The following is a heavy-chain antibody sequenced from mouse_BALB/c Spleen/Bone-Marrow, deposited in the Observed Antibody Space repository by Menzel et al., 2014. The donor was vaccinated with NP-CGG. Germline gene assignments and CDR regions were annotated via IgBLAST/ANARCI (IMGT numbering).Heavy chain of an antibody. CDR3: ARWEYYAMDY. D-gene: IGHD4-1*01. J-gene: IGHJ4*01. Sequence: DVKLVESGAGLVKPGASVKLSCTASGFNIKDTYMHWVKQRPEQGLEWIGRIDPANGNTKYDPKFQGKATITADTSSNTAYLQLSSLTSEDTAVYYCARWEYYAMDYWGRGTSVTVSS. CDR1: GFNIKDTY. CDR2: IDPANGNT. V-gene: IGHV14-3*02.